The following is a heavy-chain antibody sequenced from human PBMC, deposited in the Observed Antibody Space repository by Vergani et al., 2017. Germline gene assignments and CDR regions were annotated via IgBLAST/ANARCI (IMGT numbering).Heavy chain of an antibody. CDR2: IYYSGST. D-gene: IGHD4-17*01. J-gene: IGHJ6*03. CDR1: GGSISRYY. V-gene: IGHV4-59*01. Sequence: QVQLQESGPGLVKPSETLSLICTVSGGSISRYYWRWIRQPPGKGLEWIGYIYYSGSTNYNPSLKSRVTISVDTSKNQFSLKLSSVTAADTAVYYCARVGGDYTLYYYYYYMDVWGKGTTVTVSS. CDR3: ARVGGDYTLYYYYYYMDV.